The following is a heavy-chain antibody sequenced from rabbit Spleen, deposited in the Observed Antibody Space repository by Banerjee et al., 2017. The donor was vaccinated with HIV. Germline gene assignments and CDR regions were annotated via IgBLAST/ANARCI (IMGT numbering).Heavy chain of an antibody. D-gene: IGHD6-1*01. CDR1: GIDFSSYYY. CDR3: ARDSYSGDHGYNYGFNL. CDR2: IYAGTTTSSGST. V-gene: IGHV1S45*01. Sequence: QEQLVESGGGLVQPEGSLTLTCTASGIDFSSYYYICWVRQAPGKGLEWIACIYAGTTTSSGSTFYASWAKGRFTISKTSSTTVTLQMTSLTAADTATYFCARDSYSGDHGYNYGFNLWGPGTLVTVS. J-gene: IGHJ4*01.